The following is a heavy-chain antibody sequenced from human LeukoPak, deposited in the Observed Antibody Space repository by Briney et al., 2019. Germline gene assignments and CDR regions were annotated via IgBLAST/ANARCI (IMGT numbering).Heavy chain of an antibody. V-gene: IGHV4-61*02. J-gene: IGHJ5*02. D-gene: IGHD3-10*01. CDR2: IYTSGST. CDR1: GGSISSGSYY. Sequence: SETLSLTCTVSGGSISSGSYYWSWIRQPAGKGLEWIGRIYTSGSTNYNPSLKSRVTIAVETSKNQFSLELKSVTAADTAVYYCARGGYYGSGNDFRFDPWGQGTLVTVSS. CDR3: ARGGYYGSGNDFRFDP.